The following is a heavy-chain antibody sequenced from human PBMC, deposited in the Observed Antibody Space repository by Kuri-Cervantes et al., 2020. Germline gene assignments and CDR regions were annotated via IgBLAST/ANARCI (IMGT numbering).Heavy chain of an antibody. V-gene: IGHV3-7*01. J-gene: IGHJ6*02. CDR3: ARDDCSSTSCYVFYYYYYGMDV. CDR2: TKQDGSEK. Sequence: GESLKISCAASGFTVSSNYMSWVRQAPGKGLEWVANTKQDGSEKYYVDSVKGRFTITRDNDKNSVYLQMNNLRAEDTAVYYCARDDCSSTSCYVFYYYYYGMDVWGQGTTVTSP. D-gene: IGHD2-2*01. CDR1: GFTVSSNY.